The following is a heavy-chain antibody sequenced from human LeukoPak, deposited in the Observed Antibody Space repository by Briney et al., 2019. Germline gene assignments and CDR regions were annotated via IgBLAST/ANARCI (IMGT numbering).Heavy chain of an antibody. J-gene: IGHJ5*01. CDR3: VRDVGGDYVPQRFEN. Sequence: GGPLRLSCAASGFKFSDDYMSWIRQPPGKGLEWIAYISRSSSNIWSAASVRGRFSISRDNAKNSLFLQMDSLRVDDTAVYYCVRDVGGDYVPQRFENWGHGTLVIVSS. V-gene: IGHV3-11*01. CDR1: GFKFSDDY. D-gene: IGHD3-10*02. CDR2: ISRSSSNI.